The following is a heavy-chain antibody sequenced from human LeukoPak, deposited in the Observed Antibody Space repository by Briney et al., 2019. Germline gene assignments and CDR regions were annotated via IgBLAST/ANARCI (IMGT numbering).Heavy chain of an antibody. CDR3: ARHRYCSSTSCYGVFDY. V-gene: IGHV5-10-1*01. CDR2: IDPSDSYT. J-gene: IGHJ4*02. CDR1: GYSFTSYW. D-gene: IGHD2-2*01. Sequence: GESLRISCKGSGYSFTSYWISWVRQMPGKGLELIGRIDPSDSYTNYSPSFQGHVTISADKSISTAYLQWSSLKASDTAMYYCARHRYCSSTSCYGVFDYWGQGTLVTVSS.